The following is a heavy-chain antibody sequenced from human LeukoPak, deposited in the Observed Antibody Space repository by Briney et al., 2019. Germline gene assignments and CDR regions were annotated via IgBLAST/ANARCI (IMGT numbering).Heavy chain of an antibody. D-gene: IGHD2-2*01. J-gene: IGHJ4*02. Sequence: PGGSLRLSCAASGFTVSNNYMSWVRQAPGKGLECVSVLYSGGNTYYPDSVEGRFTISRDNSKNTLYLQMNSLRAEDTAVYYCARDPGRVGDYWGQGILVTVSS. CDR2: LYSGGNT. CDR3: ARDPGRVGDY. V-gene: IGHV3-53*01. CDR1: GFTVSNNY.